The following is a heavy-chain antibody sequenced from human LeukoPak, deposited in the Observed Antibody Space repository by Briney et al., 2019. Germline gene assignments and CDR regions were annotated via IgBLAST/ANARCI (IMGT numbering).Heavy chain of an antibody. CDR1: GYTFTGYY. J-gene: IGHJ1*01. D-gene: IGHD6-13*01. CDR2: INPNSGGT. V-gene: IGHV1-2*02. Sequence: GASVKVSCKASGYTFTGYYMHWVRQAPGQGLEWMEGINPNSGGTNYAQKFQGRVTMTRDTSISTAYMELSRLRSDDTAVYYCARERYSSSWPRAEYFQHWGQGTLVTVSS. CDR3: ARERYSSSWPRAEYFQH.